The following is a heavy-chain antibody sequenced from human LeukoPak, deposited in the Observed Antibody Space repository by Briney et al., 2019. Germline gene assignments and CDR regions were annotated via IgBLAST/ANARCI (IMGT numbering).Heavy chain of an antibody. CDR2: ISNDGDKK. CDR1: GFTFTTCS. Sequence: GGSLRLSCAASGFTFTTCSMHWVRQAPGKGLEWVAAISNDGDKKYYADSVKGQFTISRDNSKNTLYLQMNDLRAEDTAVYYCIRELYNYGMDVWGQGTTVTVSS. V-gene: IGHV3-30-3*01. CDR3: IRELYNYGMDV. J-gene: IGHJ6*02.